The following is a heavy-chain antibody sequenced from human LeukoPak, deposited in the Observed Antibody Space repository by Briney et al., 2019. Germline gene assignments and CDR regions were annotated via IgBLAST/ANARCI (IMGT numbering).Heavy chain of an antibody. J-gene: IGHJ4*02. Sequence: GASVKVSCKASGYTFTSYGISWVRQAPGQGLEWMGWISAYNGNTNYAQKLQGRVTMTTDTSTSTAYMELRSLRSDDTAVYYCARDSWIHSSGGYYFDYWGQGTLVTVSS. D-gene: IGHD6-19*01. CDR1: GYTFTSYG. V-gene: IGHV1-18*01. CDR2: ISAYNGNT. CDR3: ARDSWIHSSGGYYFDY.